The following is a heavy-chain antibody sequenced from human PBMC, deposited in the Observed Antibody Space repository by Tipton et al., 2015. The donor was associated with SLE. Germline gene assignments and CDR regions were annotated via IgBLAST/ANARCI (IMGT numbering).Heavy chain of an antibody. J-gene: IGHJ6*02. CDR1: GGSISSYY. Sequence: TLSLTCTVSGGSISSYYWCWIRQPPGKGLEWIGYIHYSGSTNYNPSLKSRVTISVDTSKNQFSLKLSSVTAADTAVYYCARVEGLGPLGVWGQGTTVTVSS. V-gene: IGHV4-59*01. CDR3: ARVEGLGPLGV. CDR2: IHYSGST.